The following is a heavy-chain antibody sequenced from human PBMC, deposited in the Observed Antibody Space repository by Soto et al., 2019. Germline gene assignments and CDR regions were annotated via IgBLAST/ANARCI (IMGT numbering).Heavy chain of an antibody. V-gene: IGHV3-30-3*01. Sequence: QVQLVESGGGVVQPGRSLRLSCAASGFTFSSYAMHWVRQAPGKGLEWVAVISYDGSNKYYADSVKGRFTISRDNSKNTLYLQMNSLRAEDTAVYYCAREVTTSHNTRFDPWGQGTLVTVSS. CDR2: ISYDGSNK. CDR1: GFTFSSYA. D-gene: IGHD2-2*01. CDR3: AREVTTSHNTRFDP. J-gene: IGHJ5*02.